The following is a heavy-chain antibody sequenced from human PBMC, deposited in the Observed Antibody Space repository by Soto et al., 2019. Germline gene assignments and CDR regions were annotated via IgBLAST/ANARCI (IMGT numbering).Heavy chain of an antibody. Sequence: PGESLKISCKGSGYSFTSYWIGWVRQMPGKGLEWMGIIYPGDSDTRYSPSFQGQVTISADKSISTAYLQWSSLKASDTAMYYCARHATGYCISTSCYGGDYYGMDVWGQGTTVTVSS. CDR2: IYPGDSDT. J-gene: IGHJ6*02. CDR1: GYSFTSYW. CDR3: ARHATGYCISTSCYGGDYYGMDV. D-gene: IGHD2-2*01. V-gene: IGHV5-51*01.